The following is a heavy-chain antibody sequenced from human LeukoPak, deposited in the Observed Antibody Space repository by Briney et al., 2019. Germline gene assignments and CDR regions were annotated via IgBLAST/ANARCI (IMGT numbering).Heavy chain of an antibody. V-gene: IGHV4-34*01. D-gene: IGHD3-9*01. J-gene: IGHJ6*03. Sequence: SETLSLTCTVSGGSTTSYYWSWIRQPPGKGLEWIGEINHSGSTNYNPSLKSRVTISVDTSKNQFSLKLSSVTAADTAVYYCARGVSRYYDILTGYVYYYYMDVWGKGTTVTVSS. CDR1: GGSTTSYY. CDR3: ARGVSRYYDILTGYVYYYYMDV. CDR2: INHSGST.